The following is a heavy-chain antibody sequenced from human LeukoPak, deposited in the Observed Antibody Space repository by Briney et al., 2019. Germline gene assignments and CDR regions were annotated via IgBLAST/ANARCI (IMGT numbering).Heavy chain of an antibody. Sequence: PSQTLSLTCTVSGGSISSGDYYWGWIRQPPGKGLEWIGSIYYSGSTNYNPSLKSRVTISVDTSKKQFSLKLSSVTAADTAVYYCARESTGFDPWGQGTLVTVSS. CDR1: GGSISSGDYY. CDR2: IYYSGST. CDR3: ARESTGFDP. J-gene: IGHJ5*02. V-gene: IGHV4-39*07.